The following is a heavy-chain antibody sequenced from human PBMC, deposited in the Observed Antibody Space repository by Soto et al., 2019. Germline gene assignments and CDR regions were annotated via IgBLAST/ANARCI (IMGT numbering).Heavy chain of an antibody. D-gene: IGHD2-21*01. Sequence: QVQLAEPGGGLVQPGRSLRLSCATSGFVSNDYDIHWVRQAPGKGLAWLASISYDGRNKYYADSVKGRFTISRDNSKNTLSLQINSLGAEDTAVYYCSRGIKGGLDAWGPGTLVTVSS. CDR3: SRGIKGGLDA. CDR2: ISYDGRNK. V-gene: IGHV3-30*03. CDR1: GFVSNDYD. J-gene: IGHJ5*02.